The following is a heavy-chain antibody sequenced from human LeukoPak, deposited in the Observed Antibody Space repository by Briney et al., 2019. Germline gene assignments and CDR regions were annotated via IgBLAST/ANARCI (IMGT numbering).Heavy chain of an antibody. Sequence: GGSLRLSCAASGFTVSNNYMSWVRQAPGKGLEWVSVIYSSGNTYYADSVKGRFTISRNNSKNTLYLQMNSLRAEDTAVYYCARDGLDRGSREYYFDFWGQGTLVTVSS. CDR1: GFTVSNNY. CDR3: ARDGLDRGSREYYFDF. J-gene: IGHJ4*02. D-gene: IGHD3/OR15-3a*01. V-gene: IGHV3-53*01. CDR2: IYSSGNT.